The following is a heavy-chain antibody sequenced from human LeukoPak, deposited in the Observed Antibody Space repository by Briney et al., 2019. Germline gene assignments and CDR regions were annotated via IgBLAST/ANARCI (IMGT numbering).Heavy chain of an antibody. J-gene: IGHJ4*02. CDR2: IYHSGST. CDR1: GGSISSSSYY. Sequence: SETLSLTCTVSGGSISSSSYYWGWIRQPPGKGLEWIGSIYHSGSTYYNPSLKSRVTISVDTSKNQFSLKLSSVTAADTAVYYCARDPQGYSNYVEYYFDYWGQGTLVTVSS. V-gene: IGHV4-39*07. D-gene: IGHD4-11*01. CDR3: ARDPQGYSNYVEYYFDY.